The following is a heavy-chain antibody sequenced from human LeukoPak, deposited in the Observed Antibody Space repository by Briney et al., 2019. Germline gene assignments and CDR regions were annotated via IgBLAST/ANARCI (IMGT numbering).Heavy chain of an antibody. CDR1: GFTFSSYA. CDR3: ARDEGCSSTSCRRGYNWFDP. V-gene: IGHV3-30*01. CDR2: ISYDGSNK. J-gene: IGHJ5*02. D-gene: IGHD2-2*01. Sequence: QSGGSLRLSCAASGFTFSSYAMHWVRQAPGKGLEWVAVISYDGSNKYYADSVKGRFTISRDNSKNTLYLQMNSLRAEDTAVYYCARDEGCSSTSCRRGYNWFDPWGQGTLVTVSS.